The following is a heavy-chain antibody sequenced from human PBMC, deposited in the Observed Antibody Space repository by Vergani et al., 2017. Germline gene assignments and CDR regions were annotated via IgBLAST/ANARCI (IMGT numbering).Heavy chain of an antibody. J-gene: IGHJ2*01. CDR1: GFTFSSYE. CDR2: ISSSGSTI. D-gene: IGHD6-19*01. Sequence: EVQLVESGGGLVQPGGSLRLSCAASGFTFSSYEMNWVRQAPGKGLEWVSYISSSGSTIYYADSVKGRFTISRDNAKNSLYLQMNSLRAEDTAVYYCAKSSGWYWANWYFDLGGRGTLVTVSS. V-gene: IGHV3-48*03. CDR3: AKSSGWYWANWYFDL.